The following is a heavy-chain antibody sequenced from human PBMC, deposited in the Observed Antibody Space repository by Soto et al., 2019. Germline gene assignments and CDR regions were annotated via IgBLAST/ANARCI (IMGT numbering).Heavy chain of an antibody. D-gene: IGHD2-2*01. CDR2: ISNNGVST. CDR3: ARGGPYQLLSDFDY. J-gene: IGHJ4*02. Sequence: EVQLVESGGILVQPGGSLRLSCAASGFSFSNYAMHWVRQAPGKGLEYVSAISNNGVSTYYANSVKGRFIISRDNSKNTLYLQMGSLRAEDMAVYYCARGGPYQLLSDFDYWGQGTLVTVSS. V-gene: IGHV3-64*01. CDR1: GFSFSNYA.